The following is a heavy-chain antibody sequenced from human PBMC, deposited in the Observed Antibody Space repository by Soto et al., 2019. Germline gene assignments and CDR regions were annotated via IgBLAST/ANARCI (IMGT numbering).Heavy chain of an antibody. Sequence: QVHLQKSGPRLVKPSETLSLTCTVSGGAISTYYWTWIRQPAGKGLEWIGRIYSSGSTKYNPSLQSRVTMSLDTSNNQFSLSLTSVTAADTAVYYCARGQRFSDWFDPWGQGTLVTVSS. CDR1: GGAISTYY. CDR3: ARGQRFSDWFDP. CDR2: IYSSGST. D-gene: IGHD3-3*01. V-gene: IGHV4-4*07. J-gene: IGHJ5*02.